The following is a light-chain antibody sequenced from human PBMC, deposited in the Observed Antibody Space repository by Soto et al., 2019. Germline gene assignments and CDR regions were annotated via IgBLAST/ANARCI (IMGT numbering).Light chain of an antibody. Sequence: DIVMTQSPLSLAVTPGETATICCRSSQSLLNSNGYNYLDWYLQKPGQSPQLLIYLGSNRASGVPDRFSGSGSGTDFTLKISIVEAEDVGVYYCMQALQTPLTFGGGTKVEIK. J-gene: IGKJ4*01. CDR2: LGS. V-gene: IGKV2-28*01. CDR3: MQALQTPLT. CDR1: QSLLNSNGYNY.